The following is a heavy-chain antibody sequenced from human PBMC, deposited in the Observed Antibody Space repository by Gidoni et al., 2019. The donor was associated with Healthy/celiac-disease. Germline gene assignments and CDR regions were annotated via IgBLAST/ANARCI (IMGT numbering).Heavy chain of an antibody. CDR3: ARDTVTYWYFDL. Sequence: QVQLVQSGAEVKKPGSSVKVSCKASGGTFSSYAISWVRQAPGQGLEWMGRIIPILGIANYAQKFQGRVTITADKSTSTAYMELSSLRSEDTAVYYCARDTVTYWYFDLWGRGTLVTVSS. D-gene: IGHD4-17*01. CDR1: GGTFSSYA. J-gene: IGHJ2*01. CDR2: IIPILGIA. V-gene: IGHV1-69*04.